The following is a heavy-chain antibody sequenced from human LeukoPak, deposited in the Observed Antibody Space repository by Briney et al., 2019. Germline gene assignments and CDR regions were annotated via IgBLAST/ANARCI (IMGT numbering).Heavy chain of an antibody. CDR3: ARGADYGDYVKV. D-gene: IGHD4-17*01. CDR1: GYTFTSYA. CDR2: INPNSGGT. J-gene: IGHJ3*01. Sequence: ASVKVSCKASGYTFTSYAISWVRQAPGQGLEWMGWINPNSGGTNYAQKFQGRVTMTRDTSISTAYMELSRLRSDDTAVYYCARGADYGDYVKVWGQGTMVTVSS. V-gene: IGHV1-2*02.